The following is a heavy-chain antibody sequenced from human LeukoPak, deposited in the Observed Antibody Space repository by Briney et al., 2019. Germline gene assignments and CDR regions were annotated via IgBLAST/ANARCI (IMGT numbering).Heavy chain of an antibody. Sequence: GGSLRLSCAASGFTVNNAWMSWVRQAPGKGLEWVANIKQDGSEKYYVDSVKGRFTISRDNAKNSLYLQMNTLRTEDTGVYYCARNSRGLLSRYYYMDVWGKGTTVTVSS. CDR1: GFTVNNAW. D-gene: IGHD2-21*01. J-gene: IGHJ6*03. CDR2: IKQDGSEK. CDR3: ARNSRGLLSRYYYMDV. V-gene: IGHV3-7*01.